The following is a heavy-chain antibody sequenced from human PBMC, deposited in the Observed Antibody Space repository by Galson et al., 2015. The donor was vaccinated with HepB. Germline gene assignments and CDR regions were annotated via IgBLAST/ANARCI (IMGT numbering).Heavy chain of an antibody. CDR3: ARDPGRYYSSTSCHRWFDP. V-gene: IGHV4-34*01. Sequence: SETLSLTCAVYGGSFSGYYWSWIRQPPGKGLEWIGEINHSGSTNYNPSLKSRVTISVDTSKNQFSLKLSSVTAADTAVYYCARDPGRYYSSTSCHRWFDPWGQGTLVTVSS. CDR2: INHSGST. CDR1: GGSFSGYY. J-gene: IGHJ5*02. D-gene: IGHD2-2*01.